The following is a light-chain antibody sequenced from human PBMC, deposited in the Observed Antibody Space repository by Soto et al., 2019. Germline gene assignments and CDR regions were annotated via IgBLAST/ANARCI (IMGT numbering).Light chain of an antibody. CDR2: DAS. J-gene: IGKJ2*01. CDR3: QQSYTTVYS. V-gene: IGKV1-39*01. CDR1: QTSCSD. Sequence: IQTTQSPSSLSSSVGERVTMTCRASQTSCSDLNWHRQKPGKAPTLLIYDASTLQSGVPSRFSGLGSGTDFALTITSLQPDDSATYYCQQSYTTVYSFGQGTKVDI.